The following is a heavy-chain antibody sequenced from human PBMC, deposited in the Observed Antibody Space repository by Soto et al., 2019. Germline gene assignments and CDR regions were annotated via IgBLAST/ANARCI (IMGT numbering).Heavy chain of an antibody. V-gene: IGHV1-69*01. Sequence: QVQLVQSGAEVKKPGSSVKVSCKASGGTFGSYAISWVRQAPGQGLEWMGGIITITATANYAQKFQGRVTMTADEATSTASMQLSSLRSEDTAVYYCSRSQGSSTSLEIYYYYYCGMDVWGQGTTVTVSS. J-gene: IGHJ6*02. CDR3: SRSQGSSTSLEIYYYYYCGMDV. CDR1: GGTFGSYA. CDR2: IITITATA. D-gene: IGHD2-2*01.